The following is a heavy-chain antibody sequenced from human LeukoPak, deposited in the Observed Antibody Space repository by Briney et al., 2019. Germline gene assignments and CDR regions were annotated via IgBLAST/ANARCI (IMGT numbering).Heavy chain of an antibody. CDR1: GFTFSSYA. CDR3: AKDILKIVVVPAAMVGFDY. D-gene: IGHD2-2*01. J-gene: IGHJ4*02. CDR2: ISGSGGST. V-gene: IGHV3-23*01. Sequence: GGSLRLSCAASGFTFSSYAMGWVRQAPGKGLEWVSAISGSGGSTYYADSVKGRFTISRDNPKNTLYLQMNSLRAEDTAVYYCAKDILKIVVVPAAMVGFDYWGQGTLVTVSS.